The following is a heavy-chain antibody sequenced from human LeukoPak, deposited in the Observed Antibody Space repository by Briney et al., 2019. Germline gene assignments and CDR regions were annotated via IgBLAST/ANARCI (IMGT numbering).Heavy chain of an antibody. CDR1: DGSIYSNSFY. V-gene: IGHV4-39*01. J-gene: IGHJ4*02. CDR2: LSYSGST. D-gene: IGHD3-3*01. Sequence: PSETLSLTCTVSDGSIYSNSFYWGWARQPPGKGLEWIGIGSLSYSGSTYYSPSLKSRITISVDMAKSQSSLKLSSVTAADTAVYYCASNLRFLEWLPDSWGQGTLVTVSS. CDR3: ASNLRFLEWLPDS.